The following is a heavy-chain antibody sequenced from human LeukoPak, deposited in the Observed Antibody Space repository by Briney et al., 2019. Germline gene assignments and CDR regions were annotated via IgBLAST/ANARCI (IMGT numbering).Heavy chain of an antibody. V-gene: IGHV1-69*05. D-gene: IGHD3-22*01. Sequence: SVKVSCKASGGTFSSYAISWVRQAPGQGLEWMGGIIPIFGTANYAQKFQGRVTMTTDTSTSTAYMELRSLRSDDTAVYYCARGGNYYEPLYFDYWGQGTLVTVSS. CDR2: IIPIFGTA. CDR3: ARGGNYYEPLYFDY. J-gene: IGHJ4*02. CDR1: GGTFSSYA.